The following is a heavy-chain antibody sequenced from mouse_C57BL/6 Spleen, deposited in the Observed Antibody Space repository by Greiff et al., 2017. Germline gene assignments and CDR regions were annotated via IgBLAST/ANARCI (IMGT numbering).Heavy chain of an antibody. CDR1: GYTFTSYW. V-gene: IGHV1-64*01. Sequence: VQLQQSGAELVKPGASVKLSCKASGYTFTSYWMHWVKQRPGQGLEWIGMIHPNSGSNNYNEKLKSKATLTVDKSSSTAYMQLSSLTSEDSAVYYCAKGGLRGAMDYWGQGTSVTVSS. CDR3: AKGGLRGAMDY. CDR2: IHPNSGSN. J-gene: IGHJ4*01. D-gene: IGHD2-4*01.